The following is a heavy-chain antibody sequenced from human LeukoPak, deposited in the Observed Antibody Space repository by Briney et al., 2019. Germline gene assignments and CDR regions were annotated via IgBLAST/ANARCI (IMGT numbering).Heavy chain of an antibody. CDR2: IRYDGNNK. CDR1: GFTFSSYG. CDR3: VKDDPLDY. Sequence: GGSLRLSCAASGFTFSSYGMHWVRQAPGKGLDWVAFIRYDGNNKLYADSVKGRFTISRDNSKNTLYLHINSLRAEDTAVYYCVKDDPLDYWGQGTLVIVSS. J-gene: IGHJ4*02. V-gene: IGHV3-30*02.